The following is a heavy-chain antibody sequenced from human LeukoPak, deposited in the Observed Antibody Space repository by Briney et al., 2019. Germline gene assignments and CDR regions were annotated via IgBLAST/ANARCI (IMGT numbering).Heavy chain of an antibody. J-gene: IGHJ6*04. V-gene: IGHV3-48*03. D-gene: IGHD3-10*02. CDR2: ISSSSSTI. CDR1: GFTFSSYE. CDR3: AELGITMIGGV. Sequence: GGSLRLSCAASGFTFSSYEMNWVRQAPGQGLEWVSYISSSSSTIYYADSVKGRFTISRDNAKNSLYLQMNSLRAEDTAVYYCAELGITMIGGVWGKGTTVTISS.